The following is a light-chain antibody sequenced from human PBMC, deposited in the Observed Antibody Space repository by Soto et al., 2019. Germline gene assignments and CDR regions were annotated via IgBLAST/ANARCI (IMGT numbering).Light chain of an antibody. CDR1: QSVSSN. V-gene: IGKV3-15*01. Sequence: DIVMTQSPATLSVSPGERATLSCRASQSVSSNLAWYQQKPGQAPRLLIYGASTRATGIPARFSGSGSGTEFPLTISSLQSEDFAVDYCQKDNNRPQTLGQGTKLEIK. CDR3: QKDNNRPQT. J-gene: IGKJ2*01. CDR2: GAS.